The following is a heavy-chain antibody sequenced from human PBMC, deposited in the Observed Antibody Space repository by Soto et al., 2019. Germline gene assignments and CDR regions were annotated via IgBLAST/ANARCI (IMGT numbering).Heavy chain of an antibody. Sequence: EVQLVESGGGLVQPGGSLRLSCAASGFTVSSNYMSWVRQAPGKGLDWVSLIVGGSTYYADSVKGRFTISRDNSKNTLSLQMNSLTAEDTAVYYGVRGEVRPRFDYWGQGTLVTVSS. CDR2: IVGGST. J-gene: IGHJ4*02. V-gene: IGHV3-66*01. CDR3: VRGEVRPRFDY. D-gene: IGHD2-2*01. CDR1: GFTVSSNY.